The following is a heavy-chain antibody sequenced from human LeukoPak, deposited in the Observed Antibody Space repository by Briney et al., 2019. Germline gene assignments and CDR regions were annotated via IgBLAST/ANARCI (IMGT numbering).Heavy chain of an antibody. D-gene: IGHD2-8*01. J-gene: IGHJ4*01. CDR3: STDPRLLIY. CDR1: GFGFSDSY. CDR2: ISGGGSDM. V-gene: IGHV3-11*01. Sequence: PGGSLRLSCVVSGFGFSDSYMTWIRQTPGKGLEWLAYISGGGSDMYYADSVKGRFTISRDNAKNSLYLQMNSLRPDDTALYYCSTDPRLLIYWGHGTLVTVSS.